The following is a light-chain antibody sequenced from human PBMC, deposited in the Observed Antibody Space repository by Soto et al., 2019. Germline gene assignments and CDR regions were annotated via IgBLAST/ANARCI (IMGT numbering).Light chain of an antibody. CDR1: QNIINY. CDR3: QQSYNAPIT. J-gene: IGKJ5*01. V-gene: IGKV1-39*01. CDR2: VAS. Sequence: DIQMTQSPSSLSSSVGDRVTLTCRASQNIINYLNWYQQKPGKAPQLLIYVASRLESGVPSRFSGSGSGTDFTLTISSLQPEDFATYYCQQSYNAPITFGQGTDWRL.